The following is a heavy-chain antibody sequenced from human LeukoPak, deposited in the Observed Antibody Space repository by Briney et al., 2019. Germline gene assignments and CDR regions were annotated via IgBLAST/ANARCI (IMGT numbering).Heavy chain of an antibody. V-gene: IGHV3-23*01. CDR1: GFTFSTYA. Sequence: GGSLLLSCAASGFTFSTYAMSWVRPAPGKGLEWVSTISGNGGSTYYADSVKGRFSISRDNSKNTLYLQMNSLRAEDTAVYYCARDPGYAIYYFDYWGQGLLVTVSS. CDR3: ARDPGYAIYYFDY. J-gene: IGHJ4*02. CDR2: ISGNGGST. D-gene: IGHD3-9*01.